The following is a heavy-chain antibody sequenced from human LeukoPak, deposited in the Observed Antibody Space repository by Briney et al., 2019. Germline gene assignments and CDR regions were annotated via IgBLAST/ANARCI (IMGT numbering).Heavy chain of an antibody. CDR3: ARPTGGYDFWSGYYYFDY. D-gene: IGHD3-3*01. Sequence: GESLKISCKGSGYSFTSYWIGWVRQMPGKGLEWMGIIYPGDSDTRYSLSFQGQVTISADKSISTAYLQWSSLKASDTAMYYCARPTGGYDFWSGYYYFDYWGQGTLATVSS. J-gene: IGHJ4*02. CDR1: GYSFTSYW. V-gene: IGHV5-51*01. CDR2: IYPGDSDT.